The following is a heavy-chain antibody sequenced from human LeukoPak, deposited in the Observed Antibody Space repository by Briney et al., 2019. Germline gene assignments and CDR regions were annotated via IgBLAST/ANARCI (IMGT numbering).Heavy chain of an antibody. V-gene: IGHV1-18*01. CDR1: GYTFTSYG. D-gene: IGHD2-15*01. J-gene: IGHJ4*02. CDR2: ISAYNGNT. CDR3: AILPYCSGGSCYSSVSY. Sequence: GASVKVSCKASGYTFTSYGISWVRQAPGQGLEWMGWISAYNGNTNYAQKLQGRVTMTEDTSTDTAYMELSSLRSEDTAVYYCAILPYCSGGSCYSSVSYWGQGTLVTVSS.